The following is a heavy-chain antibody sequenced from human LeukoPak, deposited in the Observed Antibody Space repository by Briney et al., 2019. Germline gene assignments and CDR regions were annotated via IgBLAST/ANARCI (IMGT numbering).Heavy chain of an antibody. CDR1: GYTFTSYD. CDR3: ARVIRYSYGYWYFDL. V-gene: IGHV1-8*03. D-gene: IGHD5-18*01. CDR2: MNPNSGNT. J-gene: IGHJ2*01. Sequence: ASVKVSCKASGYTFTSYDINWVRQATGQGLEWMGWMNPNSGNTGYAQKFQGRVTITRNTSISTAYIELSSLRSEDTAVYYCARVIRYSYGYWYFDLWGRGTLVTVSS.